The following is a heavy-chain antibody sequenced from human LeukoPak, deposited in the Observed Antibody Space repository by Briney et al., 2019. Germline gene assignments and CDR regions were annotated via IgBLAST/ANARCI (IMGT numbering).Heavy chain of an antibody. CDR2: ISWNSGSI. CDR1: GFTFDDYA. CDR3: AKDTQWFGELSPSFGMDV. J-gene: IGHJ6*02. D-gene: IGHD3-10*01. Sequence: PGRSLRLSCAASGFTFDDYAMHWVRQAPGKGLEWVSGISWNSGSIGYADSVKGRFTISRDNAKNSPYLQMNSLRAEDTALYYCAKDTQWFGELSPSFGMDVWGQGTTVTVSS. V-gene: IGHV3-9*01.